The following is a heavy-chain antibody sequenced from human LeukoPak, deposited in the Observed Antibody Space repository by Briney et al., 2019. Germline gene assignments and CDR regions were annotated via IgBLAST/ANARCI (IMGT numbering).Heavy chain of an antibody. Sequence: GGSLRLSCAASGFTFSSYDMNWVRQAPGKGREWVSYISSSGSTIYYADSVKGRFTISRDNAKNSLYLQMNSLRAEDTAVYYCASLGDSSGYYSRSGGAFDIWGQGTMVTVSS. J-gene: IGHJ3*02. D-gene: IGHD3-22*01. CDR3: ASLGDSSGYYSRSGGAFDI. CDR1: GFTFSSYD. CDR2: ISSSGSTI. V-gene: IGHV3-48*03.